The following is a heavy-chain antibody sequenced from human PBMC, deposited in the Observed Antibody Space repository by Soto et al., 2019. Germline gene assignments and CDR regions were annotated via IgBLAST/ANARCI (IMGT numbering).Heavy chain of an antibody. CDR1: GGTFSSYT. J-gene: IGHJ4*02. CDR3: ARDHNPSNFWSGYYSDY. V-gene: IGHV1-69*04. Sequence: SVKVSCKASGGTFSSYTISWVRQAPGQGLEWMGRIIPILGIANYAQKFQGRVTITADKSTSTAYMELSSLRSEDTAVYYCARDHNPSNFWSGYYSDYWGQGTLVTVSS. D-gene: IGHD3-3*01. CDR2: IIPILGIA.